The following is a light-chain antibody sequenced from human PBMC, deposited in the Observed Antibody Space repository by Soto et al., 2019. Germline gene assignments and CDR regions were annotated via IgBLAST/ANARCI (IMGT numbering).Light chain of an antibody. J-gene: IGKJ4*01. CDR1: QGIGVY. CDR3: QKYNSAPLT. V-gene: IGKV1-27*01. CDR2: AAS. Sequence: DIQMTQSPSSLSASLGGRVTITCRASQGIGVYLAWFQQKPGNVPKLLIYAASTLQSGVPSRFSGSGSGTDFPLTISSLQPEDVATYYCQKYNSAPLTFGGGTKVEIK.